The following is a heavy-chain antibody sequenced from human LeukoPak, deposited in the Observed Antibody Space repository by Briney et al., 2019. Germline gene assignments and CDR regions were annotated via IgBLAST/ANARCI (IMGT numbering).Heavy chain of an antibody. J-gene: IGHJ5*02. V-gene: IGHV1-3*01. CDR1: GYTFSSYA. CDR2: INAGNGNT. D-gene: IGHD3-10*02. Sequence: GASVKASCKASGYTFSSYAMHRVRQAPRQRLEWMGGINAGNGNTKYSQKFQGRVTIARDTSAGTAYMELSSLRSEDTAVYYCAGDSVRGLSWFDRWGQGTLVTVSA. CDR3: AGDSVRGLSWFDR.